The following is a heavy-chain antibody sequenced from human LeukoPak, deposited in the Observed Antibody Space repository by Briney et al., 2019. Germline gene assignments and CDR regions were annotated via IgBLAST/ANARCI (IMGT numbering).Heavy chain of an antibody. Sequence: ASVKVSCKASGYTFTRYDINWVRQATGQGLEWMGWMIPKSGYTGSAQKFQGRVTMTRTTSISTAYMELSGLTSEDTAVYYCARTDGDLDYWGQGSLVTVSS. CDR2: MIPKSGYT. J-gene: IGHJ4*02. D-gene: IGHD4-17*01. CDR1: GYTFTRYD. V-gene: IGHV1-8*01. CDR3: ARTDGDLDY.